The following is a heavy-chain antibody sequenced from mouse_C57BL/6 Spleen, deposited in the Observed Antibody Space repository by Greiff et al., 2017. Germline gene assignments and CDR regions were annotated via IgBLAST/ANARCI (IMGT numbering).Heavy chain of an antibody. D-gene: IGHD1-1*01. CDR2: ISSGSSTI. V-gene: IGHV5-17*01. J-gene: IGHJ3*01. CDR3: STSHYYGSCYSYAY. Sequence: EVKVEESGGGLVKPGGSLKLSCAASGFTFSDYGMHWVRQAPEKGLEWVAYISSGSSTIYYADTVKGRFTISRDNGKNTLFLHMPSLWSEDTAMYYCSTSHYYGSCYSYAYWGQGALVTVSA. CDR1: GFTFSDYG.